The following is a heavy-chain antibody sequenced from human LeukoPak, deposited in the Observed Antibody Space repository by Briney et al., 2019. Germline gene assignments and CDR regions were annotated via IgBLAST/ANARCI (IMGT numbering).Heavy chain of an antibody. CDR1: GGSISSGGYY. CDR2: IYYSGST. Sequence: SETLSLTCTVSGGSISSGGYYWSWIRQHPGKGLEWIGYIYYSGSTYYNPSLKSRVTISVDTSKNQFSLKLSSVTAADTAVYYCARAAVTTNWFDPWGQGTLDTVSS. J-gene: IGHJ5*02. V-gene: IGHV4-31*03. D-gene: IGHD1-1*01. CDR3: ARAAVTTNWFDP.